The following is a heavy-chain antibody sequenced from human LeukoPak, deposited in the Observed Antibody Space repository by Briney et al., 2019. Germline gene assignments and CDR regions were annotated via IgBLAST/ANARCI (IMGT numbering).Heavy chain of an antibody. D-gene: IGHD2-8*01. CDR2: FDPEDGET. V-gene: IGHV1-24*01. Sequence: ASVKVSCKVSGYTLTGSSMHWVRQAPGKGLEWMGSFDPEDGETIYAEKFQGRVTMTEDTSTDTGYMELSSLRSEDTAVYYCARGILYQNWFDPWGQGTLVTVSS. J-gene: IGHJ5*02. CDR3: ARGILYQNWFDP. CDR1: GYTLTGSS.